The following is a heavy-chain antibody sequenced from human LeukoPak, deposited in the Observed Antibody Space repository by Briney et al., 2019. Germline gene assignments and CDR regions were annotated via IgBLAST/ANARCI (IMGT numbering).Heavy chain of an antibody. V-gene: IGHV3-11*01. J-gene: IGHJ6*02. D-gene: IGHD5-18*01. Sequence: GGSLRLSCAASGFTFSDYYMSWIRQAPGKGLEWVSYISSSGSTIYYADSVKGRFTISRDNAKNSLYLQMNSLRAEDTAVYYCARVDTAMVEYYYYYYGMDVWGQGTTVTVSS. CDR3: ARVDTAMVEYYYYYYGMDV. CDR1: GFTFSDYY. CDR2: ISSSGSTI.